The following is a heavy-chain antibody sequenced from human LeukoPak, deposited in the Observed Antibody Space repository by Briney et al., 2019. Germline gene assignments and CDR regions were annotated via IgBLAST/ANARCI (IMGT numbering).Heavy chain of an antibody. CDR2: INSDGSST. D-gene: IGHD3-22*01. Sequence: GGSLRLSCAASGFTFSSYWMHWVRQAPGKGLVWVSRINSDGSSTSYADSVKGRFTISRDNAKNTLYLQMNSLRAEDTAMYYCARDLMIVPWEGAFDIWGQGTMVTVSS. J-gene: IGHJ3*02. CDR3: ARDLMIVPWEGAFDI. V-gene: IGHV3-74*01. CDR1: GFTFSSYW.